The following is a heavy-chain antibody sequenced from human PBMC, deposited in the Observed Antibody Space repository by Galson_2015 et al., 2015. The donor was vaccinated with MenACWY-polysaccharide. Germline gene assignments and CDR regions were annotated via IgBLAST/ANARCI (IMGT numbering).Heavy chain of an antibody. CDR2: TYYRSKWFN. D-gene: IGHD1-26*01. Sequence: CAISGDSVSDHSAARNWIRQSPSRGLEWLGRTYYRSKWFNDYAVSVKSRITITPDTSKNQFSLQLNSVTPEDTAVYYCARGTGGYDYWGQGTLVTVSS. CDR1: GDSVSDHSAA. J-gene: IGHJ4*02. CDR3: ARGTGGYDY. V-gene: IGHV6-1*01.